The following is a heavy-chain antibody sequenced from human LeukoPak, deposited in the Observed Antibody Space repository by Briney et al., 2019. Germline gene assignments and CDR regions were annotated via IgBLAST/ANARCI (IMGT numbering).Heavy chain of an antibody. CDR2: IYHSGST. V-gene: IGHV4-30-2*01. J-gene: IGHJ3*01. CDR1: GGSISSGGYY. D-gene: IGHD3-22*01. Sequence: SETLSLTCTVSGGSISSGGYYWSWIRQPPGKGLEWIGYIYHSGSTYYNASLRSRVTTSVDTSKNQFSLKLSSVTAADTAVYYCAKSTYYYDTFVNAFDLWGQGTVVTVSS. CDR3: AKSTYYYDTFVNAFDL.